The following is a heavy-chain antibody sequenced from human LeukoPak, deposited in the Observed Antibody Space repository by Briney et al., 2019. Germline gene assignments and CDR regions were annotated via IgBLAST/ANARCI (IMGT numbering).Heavy chain of an antibody. CDR3: ARSDRAYYYYGMDV. CDR1: GGSFSGYY. D-gene: IGHD1-14*01. CDR2: INHSGST. V-gene: IGHV4-34*01. J-gene: IGHJ6*04. Sequence: SETLSLTCAVYGGSFSGYYWSWIRQPPGKGLEWIGEINHSGSTNYNPSLKSRVTISVDPSKNQFSLKLSSVTAADTAVYYCARSDRAYYYYGMDVWGKGTTVTVSS.